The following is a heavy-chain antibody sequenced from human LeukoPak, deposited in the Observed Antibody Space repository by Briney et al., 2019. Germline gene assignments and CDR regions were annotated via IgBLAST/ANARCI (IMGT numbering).Heavy chain of an antibody. D-gene: IGHD3-22*01. CDR1: GYAFTDYY. V-gene: IGHV1-2*02. CDR2: IDPHSGGT. J-gene: IGHJ3*02. Sequence: GAAVKVSCRASGYAFTDYYMSGVRQAPGHGREWMGWIDPHSGGTKYAQKFQGRVTMTRDTSISTAYMELSRLRFDDRAVYYYEREYYDSSGRKHAFDIWGQGTMVTVSS. CDR3: EREYYDSSGRKHAFDI.